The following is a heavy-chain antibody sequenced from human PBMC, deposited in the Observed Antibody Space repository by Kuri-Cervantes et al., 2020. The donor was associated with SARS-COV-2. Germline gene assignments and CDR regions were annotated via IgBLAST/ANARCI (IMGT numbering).Heavy chain of an antibody. CDR3: AKSLGELSLYPFDY. V-gene: IGHV3-7*03. CDR2: IKQDGSEK. Sequence: LSLTCAASGFTFSSYWMSWVRQAPGKGLEWVANIKQDGSEKYYVDSVKGRFAISRDNSKNTLYLQMNSLRAEDTAVYYCAKSLGELSLYPFDYWGQGTLVTVSS. J-gene: IGHJ4*02. CDR1: GFTFSSYW. D-gene: IGHD3-16*02.